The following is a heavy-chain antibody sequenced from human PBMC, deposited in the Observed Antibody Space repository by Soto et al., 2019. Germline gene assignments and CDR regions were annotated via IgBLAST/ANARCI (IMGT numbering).Heavy chain of an antibody. D-gene: IGHD6-13*01. CDR2: ISSSGNSM. Sequence: QVQLVESGGGLVMPGESLRLSCAASGFTFSEHYMSWIRQAPGKGLEWVSYISSSGNSMYYADSVKGRFTVSRDNAENSLYLQMNSLRAEDTAVYYCARWAASGRHFDHWGQGTLVSVSS. V-gene: IGHV3-11*01. J-gene: IGHJ4*02. CDR3: ARWAASGRHFDH. CDR1: GFTFSEHY.